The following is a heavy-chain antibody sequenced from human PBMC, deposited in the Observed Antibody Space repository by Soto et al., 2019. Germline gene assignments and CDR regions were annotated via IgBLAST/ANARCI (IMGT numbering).Heavy chain of an antibody. V-gene: IGHV1-69*02. D-gene: IGHD3-22*01. Sequence: SVKVSCKASGGTFSSYTISWVRQAPGQGLEWMGRIIPILGIANYAQKFPGRVTITADKSTSTAYVGLSSLRSEDTAVYYCARGGDYYDSSGYYENWFDPWGRGTLVTVSS. J-gene: IGHJ5*02. CDR3: ARGGDYYDSSGYYENWFDP. CDR1: GGTFSSYT. CDR2: IIPILGIA.